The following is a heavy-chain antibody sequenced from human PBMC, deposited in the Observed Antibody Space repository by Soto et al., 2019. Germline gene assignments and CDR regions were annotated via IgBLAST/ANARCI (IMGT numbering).Heavy chain of an antibody. J-gene: IGHJ5*02. V-gene: IGHV4-59*01. D-gene: IGHD3-9*01. CDR3: AIDDIATVTKAAP. Sequence: SETLSLTCTVSGGSINTYYRSWIRQPPGKGLEWIGYNYYTGTTNYNPSLKSRVTISVDTSKNQFSLKLSSVTAADTAIYYCAIDDIATVTKAAPWGLGIVLTVSS. CDR1: GGSINTYY. CDR2: NYYTGTT.